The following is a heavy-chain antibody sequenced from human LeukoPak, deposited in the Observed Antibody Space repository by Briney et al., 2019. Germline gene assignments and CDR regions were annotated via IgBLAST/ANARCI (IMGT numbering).Heavy chain of an antibody. D-gene: IGHD2-2*01. CDR2: ISSSSSYI. Sequence: PGGSLRLSCAASGFTFSSYSMNWVRQAPGKGLEWVSSISSSSSYIYYADSVKGRFTISRDNAKNSLYLQMNSLRAEDTAVYYCARAQITDIVVHPPYSWDYWGQGTLVTVSS. CDR1: GFTFSSYS. J-gene: IGHJ4*02. V-gene: IGHV3-21*01. CDR3: ARAQITDIVVHPPYSWDY.